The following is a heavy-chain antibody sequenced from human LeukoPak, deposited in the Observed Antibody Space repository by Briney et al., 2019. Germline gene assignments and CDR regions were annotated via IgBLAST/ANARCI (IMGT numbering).Heavy chain of an antibody. J-gene: IGHJ5*02. Sequence: SSVTVSCKATGGTFSSYAISWVRQAPGQGLEWMGGIIPIFGTANYAQKFQGRVTITTDESTSTAYMELSSLRSEDTAVYYCARGRGWNYRVNWFDPWGQGTLVTVSS. CDR2: IIPIFGTA. CDR3: ARGRGWNYRVNWFDP. CDR1: GGTFSSYA. D-gene: IGHD1-7*01. V-gene: IGHV1-69*05.